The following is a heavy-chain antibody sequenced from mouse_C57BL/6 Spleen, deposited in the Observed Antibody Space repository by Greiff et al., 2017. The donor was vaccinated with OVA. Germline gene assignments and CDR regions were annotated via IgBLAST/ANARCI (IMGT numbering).Heavy chain of an antibody. CDR1: GFTFSDYG. Sequence: EVMLVESGGGLVKPGGSLKLSCAASGFTFSDYGMHWVRQAPEKGLEWVAYISSGSSTIYYADTVKGRFTISRDNAKNTLFLQMTSLRSEDTAMYYCASLSYYSNYEAMDYWGQGTSVTVSS. CDR3: ASLSYYSNYEAMDY. V-gene: IGHV5-17*01. J-gene: IGHJ4*01. D-gene: IGHD2-5*01. CDR2: ISSGSSTI.